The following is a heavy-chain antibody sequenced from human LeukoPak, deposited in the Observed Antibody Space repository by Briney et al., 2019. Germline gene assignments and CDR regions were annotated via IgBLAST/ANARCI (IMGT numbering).Heavy chain of an antibody. Sequence: PGGSLRLSCAASGFTFITYGMHWVRQAPGKGLEWVAVISYDGSNKYYADSVKGRFTISRDNAKNSLYLQMNSLRAEDTAVYYCARRGLAGAYYFDYWGQGTLVTVSS. J-gene: IGHJ4*02. CDR3: ARRGLAGAYYFDY. V-gene: IGHV3-30*03. CDR1: GFTFITYG. D-gene: IGHD6-19*01. CDR2: ISYDGSNK.